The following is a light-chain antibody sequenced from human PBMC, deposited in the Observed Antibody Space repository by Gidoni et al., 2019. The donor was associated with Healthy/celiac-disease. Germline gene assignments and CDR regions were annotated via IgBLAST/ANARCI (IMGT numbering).Light chain of an antibody. V-gene: IGKV3-20*01. Sequence: EIVLTQSPGTLSLSPGERATLSCRASQSVSSSYLAWYQHKPGQAPRLLIYGASSRATGIPDRFSGSGSGTDFTLTSSRLEPEDFAVYYCQQYGSSPYTFGQGTKLEIK. CDR1: QSVSSSY. CDR3: QQYGSSPYT. CDR2: GAS. J-gene: IGKJ2*01.